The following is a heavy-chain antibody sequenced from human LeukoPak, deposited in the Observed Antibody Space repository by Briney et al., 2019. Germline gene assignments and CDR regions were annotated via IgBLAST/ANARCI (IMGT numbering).Heavy chain of an antibody. Sequence: ASVKVSCKASGYTFTSYDINWVRQATGQGLEWMGWMNPNSGNTGYAQKFQGRVTITRNTSISTAYMELSSLRSEDTAVYYCARDNGGTAMAYYSYFYMDVWGKGTTVTISS. V-gene: IGHV1-8*03. CDR2: MNPNSGNT. J-gene: IGHJ6*03. CDR3: ARDNGGTAMAYYSYFYMDV. CDR1: GYTFTSYD. D-gene: IGHD5-18*01.